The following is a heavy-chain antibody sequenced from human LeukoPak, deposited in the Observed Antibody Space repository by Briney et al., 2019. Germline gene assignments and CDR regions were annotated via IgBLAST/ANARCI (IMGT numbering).Heavy chain of an antibody. D-gene: IGHD2-15*01. Sequence: GGSLRLSCAASGFTFSSYSMNWVRQAPGKGLEWVSSISSSSSYIYYADSVKGRFTISRDNAKNSLYLQMNSLRAEDTAVYYCARDRVASSPGMFDYWGQGTLVTVSS. CDR3: ARDRVASSPGMFDY. V-gene: IGHV3-21*01. CDR1: GFTFSSYS. CDR2: ISSSSSYI. J-gene: IGHJ4*02.